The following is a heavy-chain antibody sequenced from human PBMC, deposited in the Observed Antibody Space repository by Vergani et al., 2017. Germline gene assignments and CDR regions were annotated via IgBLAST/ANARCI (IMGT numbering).Heavy chain of an antibody. CDR3: AAWWQSRSAFDI. V-gene: IGHV1-58*02. D-gene: IGHD2-15*01. CDR1: GFTFTSSA. CDR2: IFVGSGNT. J-gene: IGHJ3*02. Sequence: QMQLVQSGPEVKKPGTSVKVSCKASGFTFTSSAMQWVRQARGQRLEWMGWIFVGSGNTNYAQKFQERVTITRDKSTSTAYMELSTLRSADTAVYYCAAWWQSRSAFDIWGQGTIVTVSS.